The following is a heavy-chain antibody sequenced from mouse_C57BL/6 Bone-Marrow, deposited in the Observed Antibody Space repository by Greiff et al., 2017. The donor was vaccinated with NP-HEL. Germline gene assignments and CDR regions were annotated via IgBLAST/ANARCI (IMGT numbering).Heavy chain of an antibody. V-gene: IGHV1-64*01. D-gene: IGHD1-1*01. CDR3: ARPVVATDWYFDV. J-gene: IGHJ1*03. CDR1: GYTFTSYW. CDR2: IHPNSGST. Sequence: QVQLQQPGAELVKPGASVKLSCKASGYTFTSYWMHWVKQRPGQGLEWIGMIHPNSGSTNYNEKFKSKATLTVDKSSSTAYMQLSSLTSEDSAVYYCARPVVATDWYFDVWGTGTTVTVSS.